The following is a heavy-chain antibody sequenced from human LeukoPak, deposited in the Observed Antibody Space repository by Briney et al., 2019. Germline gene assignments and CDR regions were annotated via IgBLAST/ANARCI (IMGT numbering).Heavy chain of an antibody. D-gene: IGHD5-18*01. Sequence: SETLSLTCTVSGGSISSYYWSWIRQPPGKGLEWTGYIYYSGSTNYNPSLKSRVTISVDTSKNQFSLKLSSVTAADTAVYYCARKDVDTAIFSGHWFDPWGQGTLVTVSS. CDR2: IYYSGST. CDR1: GGSISSYY. V-gene: IGHV4-59*08. J-gene: IGHJ5*02. CDR3: ARKDVDTAIFSGHWFDP.